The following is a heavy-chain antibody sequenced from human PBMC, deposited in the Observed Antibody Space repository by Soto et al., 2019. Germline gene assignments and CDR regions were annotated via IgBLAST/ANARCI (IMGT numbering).Heavy chain of an antibody. V-gene: IGHV3-7*04. CDR1: GFTFSSYW. J-gene: IGHJ4*02. Sequence: GGSLRLSCAASGFTFSSYWMSWVRQAPGKGLEWVANIKQDGSEKYYVDSVKGRFTISRDNAKNSLYLQMNSLRAEDTAVYYCARDKGSYYGSGSWFDYWGQGTLVTVSS. D-gene: IGHD3-10*01. CDR3: ARDKGSYYGSGSWFDY. CDR2: IKQDGSEK.